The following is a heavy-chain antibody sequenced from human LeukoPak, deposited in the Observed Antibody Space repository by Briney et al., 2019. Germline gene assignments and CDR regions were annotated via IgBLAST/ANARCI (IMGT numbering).Heavy chain of an antibody. V-gene: IGHV1-2*02. CDR3: ARDGSQQLVGNWFDP. Sequence: ASVKVSCKASGYTFTGYYMHRVRQAPGQGLEWMGWINPNSGGTNYAQKFQGRVTMTRDTSISTAYMELSRLRSNDTAVYYCARDGSQQLVGNWFDPWGQGTLVTVSS. CDR1: GYTFTGYY. D-gene: IGHD6-13*01. J-gene: IGHJ5*02. CDR2: INPNSGGT.